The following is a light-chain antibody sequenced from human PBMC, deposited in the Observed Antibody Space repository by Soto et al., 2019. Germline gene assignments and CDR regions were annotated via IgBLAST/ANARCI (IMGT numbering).Light chain of an antibody. Sequence: DIQMTQSPSSVSASVGDRVTITCRATQGLSGSLAWYQQKPGKAPKLLISVTSRLQSGVPSRFSGSASGTDFNLTIDSLQPEDLATYYCQQGHSWTLTFGQGTRLEIK. CDR2: VTS. CDR1: QGLSGS. CDR3: QQGHSWTLT. V-gene: IGKV1-12*01. J-gene: IGKJ5*01.